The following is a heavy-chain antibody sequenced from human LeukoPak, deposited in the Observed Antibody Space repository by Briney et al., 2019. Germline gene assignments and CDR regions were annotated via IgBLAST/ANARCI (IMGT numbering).Heavy chain of an antibody. CDR3: ARAPYSGITMVRGLDY. Sequence: GGSLRLSCAASGFTFSSYGMSWVRQAPGKGLEWVSAISGSGGSTYYADSVKGRFTISRDNSKNTLYLQMNSLRAEDTAVYYCARAPYSGITMVRGLDYWGQGTLVTVSS. V-gene: IGHV3-23*01. CDR2: ISGSGGST. D-gene: IGHD3-10*01. J-gene: IGHJ4*02. CDR1: GFTFSSYG.